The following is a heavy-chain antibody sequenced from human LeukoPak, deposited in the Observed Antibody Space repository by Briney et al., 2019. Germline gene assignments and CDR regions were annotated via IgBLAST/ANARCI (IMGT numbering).Heavy chain of an antibody. CDR3: ARRHIAAAGQVDY. CDR2: INHSGST. V-gene: IGHV4-34*01. J-gene: IGHJ4*02. Sequence: SETLSLTCAVYGGSFSGYYWSWIRQPPGKGLEWIGEINHSGSTNYNPSLKSRVTISVDTSKNQFSLKLSSVTAADTAVYYCARRHIAAAGQVDYWGQGTLVTVSS. CDR1: GGSFSGYY. D-gene: IGHD6-13*01.